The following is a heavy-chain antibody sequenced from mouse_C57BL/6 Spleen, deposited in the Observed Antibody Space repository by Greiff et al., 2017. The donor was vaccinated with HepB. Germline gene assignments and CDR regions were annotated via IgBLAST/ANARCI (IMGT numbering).Heavy chain of an antibody. CDR1: GFSLTSYG. CDR3: ATPGSNYPNWYFDV. V-gene: IGHV2-5*01. Sequence: VQLQQSGPGLVQPSQSLSITCTVSGFSLTSYGVHWVRQSPGKGLEWLGVIWRGGSTDYNAAFMSRLSITKDNSKSQVFFKMNSLQADDTAIYYCATPGSNYPNWYFDVWGTGTTVTVSS. J-gene: IGHJ1*03. CDR2: IWRGGST. D-gene: IGHD2-5*01.